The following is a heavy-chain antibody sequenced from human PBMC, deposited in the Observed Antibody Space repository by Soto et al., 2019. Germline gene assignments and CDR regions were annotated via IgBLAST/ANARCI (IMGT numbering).Heavy chain of an antibody. Sequence: PSETLCLTCTVSGGSISSFYYYWSWIRQPPGKGLEWIGYIYYSGVTYYSPSLKSRLTISLDTSRTQFSLNLASVTAADTAVYYCARDFYGSGSYYILAPKSYGMDVWGQGTTVTVSS. J-gene: IGHJ6*02. CDR3: ARDFYGSGSYYILAPKSYGMDV. V-gene: IGHV4-30-4*08. CDR1: GGSISSFYYY. CDR2: IYYSGVT. D-gene: IGHD3-10*01.